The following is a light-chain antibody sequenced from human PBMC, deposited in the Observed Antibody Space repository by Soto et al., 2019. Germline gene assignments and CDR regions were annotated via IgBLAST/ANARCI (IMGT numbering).Light chain of an antibody. J-gene: IGKJ4*01. CDR2: EVS. Sequence: EIVMTQSPLSLSVPPGQPASISCRSSQGLRHTDGKTHLFWYLQKPGQPPQALIFEVSNRLSGVPDRVSGSGSGTDFTLKISRVEAEDVGVYYCMQTIQLPLTFGGGTKVEIK. V-gene: IGKV2D-29*01. CDR1: QGLRHTDGKTH. CDR3: MQTIQLPLT.